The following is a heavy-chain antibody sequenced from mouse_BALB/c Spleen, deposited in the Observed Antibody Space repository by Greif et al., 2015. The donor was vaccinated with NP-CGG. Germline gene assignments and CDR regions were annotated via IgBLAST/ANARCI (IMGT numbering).Heavy chain of an antibody. V-gene: IGHV1-9*01. CDR1: GYTFSSYW. J-gene: IGHJ3*01. Sequence: QVQLKESGAELMKPGASVKISCKATGYTFSSYWIEWVKQRPGHGLEWIGEILPGSGSTNYNEKFKGKATFTADTSSNTAYLQLSVLTAEDSAVDDCGVLRVAWFAYWGQGTLVTVSA. CDR3: GVLRVAWFAY. D-gene: IGHD1-1*01. CDR2: ILPGSGST.